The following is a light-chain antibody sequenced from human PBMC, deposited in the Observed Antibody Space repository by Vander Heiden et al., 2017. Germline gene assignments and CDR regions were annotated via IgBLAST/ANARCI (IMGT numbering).Light chain of an antibody. V-gene: IGLV1-47*02. J-gene: IGLJ3*02. CDR1: SSNIGSNY. CDR3: AAWDDSLSGWV. CDR2: SNN. Sequence: SVLTQPPSASGTPGQRVTISCSGSSSNIGSNYVYWYQQLPGTAPKLLIYSNNQRPSGVPDRFSGSKSGTSASLAISGLRSEDEGDYYCAAWDDSLSGWVFGGGTKLTVL.